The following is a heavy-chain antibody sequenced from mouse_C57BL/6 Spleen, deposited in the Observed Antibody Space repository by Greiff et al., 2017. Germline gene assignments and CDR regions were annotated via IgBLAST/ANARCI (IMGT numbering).Heavy chain of an antibody. Sequence: QVQLQQPGAELVKPGASVKLSCKASGYTFTSYWMHWVKQRPGQGLAWIGMIHPNSGSTNYNEKFKSKATLTVDKSSSTAYMQLSSLTSEDSAVYYCARYDYSNYYAMDYWGQGTSVTVSS. V-gene: IGHV1-64*01. CDR1: GYTFTSYW. CDR3: ARYDYSNYYAMDY. J-gene: IGHJ4*01. CDR2: IHPNSGST. D-gene: IGHD2-5*01.